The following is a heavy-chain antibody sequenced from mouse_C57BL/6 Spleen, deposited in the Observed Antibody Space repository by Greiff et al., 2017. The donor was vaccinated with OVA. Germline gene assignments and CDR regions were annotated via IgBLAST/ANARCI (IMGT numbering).Heavy chain of an antibody. CDR2: IDPSDSYT. J-gene: IGHJ2*01. Sequence: QVQLKESGAELVRPGTSVKLSCKASGYTFTSYWMHWVKQRPGQGLEWIGVIDPSDSYTNYNQKFKGKATLTVDTSSSTAYMQLSSLTSEDSAVYYCARARSGYVDYWGQGTTLTVSS. D-gene: IGHD3-2*02. V-gene: IGHV1-59*01. CDR1: GYTFTSYW. CDR3: ARARSGYVDY.